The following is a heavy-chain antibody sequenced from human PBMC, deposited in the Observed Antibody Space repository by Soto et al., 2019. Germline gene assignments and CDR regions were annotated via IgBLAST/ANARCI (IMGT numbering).Heavy chain of an antibody. Sequence: EVQLVESGGDLVQPGGSLRLSCAASGFSFGSSWMTWVRQAPGKGLEWVANIKKDGSKINYLDSVRGRFTVSRDNAKNSMYLDMNSLRAEDTAVYDFARDVSPGSSSLYLDDVDLWGQGTMVTVSS. J-gene: IGHJ3*01. D-gene: IGHD6-13*01. V-gene: IGHV3-7*05. CDR1: GFSFGSSW. CDR2: IKKDGSKI. CDR3: ARDVSPGSSSLYLDDVDL.